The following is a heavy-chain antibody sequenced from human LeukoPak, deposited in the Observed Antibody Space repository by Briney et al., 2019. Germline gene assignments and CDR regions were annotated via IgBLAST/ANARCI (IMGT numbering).Heavy chain of an antibody. CDR2: IYSGGNT. CDR3: ARVEKGIYFDY. Sequence: PGGSLRLSCAASGFTVSSNYMSWVRQAPGKGLEWVSVIYSGGNTYYADSVKGGFTISRDSSKNTLYLQMNSLRAEDTAVYYCARVEKGIYFDYWGQGTLVTVSS. CDR1: GFTVSSNY. V-gene: IGHV3-66*01. J-gene: IGHJ4*02.